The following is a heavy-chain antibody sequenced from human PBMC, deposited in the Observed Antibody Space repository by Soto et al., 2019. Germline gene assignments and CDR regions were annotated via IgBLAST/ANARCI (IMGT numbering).Heavy chain of an antibody. CDR3: ARDPEGNYDRTGYCPPRFDS. CDR2: IIPVFGTP. J-gene: IGHJ4*02. CDR1: GGTFSTYA. D-gene: IGHD3-22*01. Sequence: QVRLVQSGAEVKRPGSSVKVSCTASGGTFSTYALTWVRQAPGQGLEWMGGIIPVFGTPDLAPKFQGRVTITADTSTSTAYLELYRLRSEDTAMYYCARDPEGNYDRTGYCPPRFDSWCKGTLVSVSS. V-gene: IGHV1-69*06.